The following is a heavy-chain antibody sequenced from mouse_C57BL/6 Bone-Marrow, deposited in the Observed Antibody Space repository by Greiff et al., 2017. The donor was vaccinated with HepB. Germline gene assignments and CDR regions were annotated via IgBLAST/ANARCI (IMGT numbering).Heavy chain of an antibody. J-gene: IGHJ3*01. Sequence: DVMLVESGEGLVKPGGSLKLSCAASGFTFSSYAMSWVRQTPEKRLEWVAYISSGGDYIYYADTVKGRFTISRDNARNTLYLQMSSLKSEDTAMYYCTRDNGYYEAYWGQGTLVTVSA. CDR1: GFTFSSYA. CDR3: TRDNGYYEAY. CDR2: ISSGGDYI. V-gene: IGHV5-9-1*02. D-gene: IGHD2-3*01.